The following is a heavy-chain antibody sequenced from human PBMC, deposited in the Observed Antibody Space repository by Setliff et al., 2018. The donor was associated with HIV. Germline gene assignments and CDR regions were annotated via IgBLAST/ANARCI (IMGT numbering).Heavy chain of an antibody. CDR2: IYYSGST. D-gene: IGHD3-3*01. CDR1: GGSISSGTYY. V-gene: IGHV4-31*03. CDR3: ARDRSDYYNLPGYFDH. J-gene: IGHJ4*02. Sequence: SETLSLTCTVSGGSISSGTYYWSWIRQHPGKGLEWIGYIYYSGSTYYNPSLKSRVTTSVDTSRNQFSLKLSSVTAADTAVYYCARDRSDYYNLPGYFDHWGQGTPVTVSS.